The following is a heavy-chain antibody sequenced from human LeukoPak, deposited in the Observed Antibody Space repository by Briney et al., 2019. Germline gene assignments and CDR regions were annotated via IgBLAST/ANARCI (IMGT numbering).Heavy chain of an antibody. J-gene: IGHJ4*02. D-gene: IGHD3-22*01. CDR2: IYSGGTT. CDR3: AGRYDSSGYPLH. Sequence: PGGSLRLSCAASGFSVSSNYVSWVRQAPGKGLEWVSVIYSGGTTYYADSIKGRFTISRDNSKNTLYLQMNSLRAEGTAVYYCAGRYDSSGYPLHWGQGTPVTVSS. V-gene: IGHV3-53*01. CDR1: GFSVSSNY.